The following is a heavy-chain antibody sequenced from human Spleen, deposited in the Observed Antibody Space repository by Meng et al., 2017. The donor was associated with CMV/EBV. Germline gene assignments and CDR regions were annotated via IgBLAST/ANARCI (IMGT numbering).Heavy chain of an antibody. Sequence: ASVKVSCKVSGYTLTDLSMHWVRQAPGKGLEWMGGFDPEDGKTIYAQNFQGRVTMTEDTSTDTAYMELSSLRSEDTAVYYCARGGYSYGWRDYYYYYGMDVWGQGTTVTVSS. J-gene: IGHJ6*02. V-gene: IGHV1-24*01. CDR3: ARGGYSYGWRDYYYYYGMDV. D-gene: IGHD5-18*01. CDR1: GYTLTDLS. CDR2: FDPEDGKT.